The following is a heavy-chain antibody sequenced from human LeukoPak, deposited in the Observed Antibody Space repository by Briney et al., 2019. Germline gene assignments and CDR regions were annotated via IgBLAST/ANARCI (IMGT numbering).Heavy chain of an antibody. CDR3: ARERQNYYGSGSYYSPGMNWFDP. J-gene: IGHJ5*02. CDR2: IILIFGTA. Sequence: SVKVSRKASGGTFSSYAISWVRHAPGQGLEWMGRIILIFGTAQYAQKFQGRVTITTDESTSTAYMELSSLRSEDTAVYYCARERQNYYGSGSYYSPGMNWFDPWGQGTLVTVSS. D-gene: IGHD3-10*01. V-gene: IGHV1-69*05. CDR1: GGTFSSYA.